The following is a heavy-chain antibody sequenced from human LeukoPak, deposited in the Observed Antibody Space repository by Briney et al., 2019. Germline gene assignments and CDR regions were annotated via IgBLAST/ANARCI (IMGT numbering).Heavy chain of an antibody. Sequence: GGSLRLSCAASGFTVSGHYMNWVRQAPGKGLDWVSVIHTDGSTYYADSVKGRFTISRDNSKNTMFLQMNTLRAEDTAVYYCARDRPYGGRGDFDYWGQGTLVTVYS. CDR1: GFTVSGHY. V-gene: IGHV3-66*01. CDR3: ARDRPYGGRGDFDY. D-gene: IGHD4-23*01. CDR2: IHTDGST. J-gene: IGHJ4*02.